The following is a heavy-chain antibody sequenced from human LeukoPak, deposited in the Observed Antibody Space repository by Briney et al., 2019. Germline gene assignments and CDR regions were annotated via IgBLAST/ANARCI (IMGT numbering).Heavy chain of an antibody. D-gene: IGHD2-8*02. Sequence: PGGSLRLSCAASGFTFSNYAMSWVRQAPGKGLEWVSAISGGGSSTYSADSVKGRFTISRDNSKNTLYLQMNSLRAEDTAVYYCARAPATNEWRCMDYWGQGTLVTVSS. J-gene: IGHJ4*02. CDR3: ARAPATNEWRCMDY. V-gene: IGHV3-23*01. CDR1: GFTFSNYA. CDR2: ISGGGSST.